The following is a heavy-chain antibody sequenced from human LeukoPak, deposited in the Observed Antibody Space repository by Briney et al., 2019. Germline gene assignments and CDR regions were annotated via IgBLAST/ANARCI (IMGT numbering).Heavy chain of an antibody. V-gene: IGHV1-69*05. CDR3: AREAYDPARPGFDP. J-gene: IGHJ5*02. Sequence: SVKVSCKASGGIFSSNAITWVRQAPGHGLEWMGGIIPIFGTSNYAQKFQGRVTITTDESTTTAYMELSSLRSEDTAVYYCAREAYDPARPGFDPWGQGTLITVSS. CDR1: GGIFSSNA. D-gene: IGHD3-22*01. CDR2: IIPIFGTS.